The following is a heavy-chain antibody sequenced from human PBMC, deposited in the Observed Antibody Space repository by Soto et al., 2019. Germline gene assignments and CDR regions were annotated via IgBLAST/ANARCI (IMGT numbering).Heavy chain of an antibody. CDR1: GFTFSSYA. Sequence: GGSLRLSCVASGFTFSSYAMSWVRQAPGKGLEWVSAISGSGGSTYYADSVKGRFTISRDNSKNTLYLQMNGLRAEDTAVYYCAKDHSSSSFDYWGQGTLVTVSS. D-gene: IGHD6-6*01. J-gene: IGHJ4*02. V-gene: IGHV3-23*01. CDR3: AKDHSSSSFDY. CDR2: ISGSGGST.